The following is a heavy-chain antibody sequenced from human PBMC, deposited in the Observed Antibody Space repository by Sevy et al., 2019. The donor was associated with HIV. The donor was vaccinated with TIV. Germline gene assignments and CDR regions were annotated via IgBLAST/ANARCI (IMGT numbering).Heavy chain of an antibody. J-gene: IGHJ4*02. D-gene: IGHD1-26*01. CDR1: GGSITSFY. CDR2: IYYNGNT. CDR3: PGENAWGRGYS. V-gene: IGHV4-59*12. Sequence: SETLSLTCTVSGGSITSFYWGWIRQPPGKGLEWIANIYYNGNTNYNPSLKSRFTISLDTSKNQFSLRLSSVTAADTAIYYCPGENAWGRGYSWGQGTLVTVSS.